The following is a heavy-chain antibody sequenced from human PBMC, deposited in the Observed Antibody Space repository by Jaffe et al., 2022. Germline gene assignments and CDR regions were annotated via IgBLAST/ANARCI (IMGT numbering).Heavy chain of an antibody. J-gene: IGHJ3*02. Sequence: QVQLVESGGGVVQPGGSLRLSCAASGFTFSSYGMHWVRQAPGKGLEWVTFIRYDGSNKDYADSVKGRFTISRDNSKNTLYLHMNSLRAEDTAVYYCAKDVRGPPYMNDAFNIWGQGTMVTVSS. D-gene: IGHD3-10*02. CDR2: IRYDGSNK. CDR1: GFTFSSYG. V-gene: IGHV3-30*02. CDR3: AKDVRGPPYMNDAFNI.